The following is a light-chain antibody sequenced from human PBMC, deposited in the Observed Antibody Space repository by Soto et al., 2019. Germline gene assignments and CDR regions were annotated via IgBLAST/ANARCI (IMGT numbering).Light chain of an antibody. CDR3: QQYYSIPYT. V-gene: IGKV4-1*01. Sequence: DFVMTQSPDSLAVSLGERATINCKSRQSVLYSSNNKNYIAWYQQKPGQPPKLLIYWASTREFGVPDRFSGSGSGTEFTLTISSLQAEDEAVYYCQQYYSIPYTFGQGTKLEIK. CDR1: QSVLYSSNNKNY. J-gene: IGKJ2*01. CDR2: WAS.